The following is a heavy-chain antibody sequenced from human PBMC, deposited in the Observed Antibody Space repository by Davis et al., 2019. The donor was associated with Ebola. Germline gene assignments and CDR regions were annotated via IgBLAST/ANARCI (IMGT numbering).Heavy chain of an antibody. CDR2: IKQDGSEK. Sequence: PGGSLRLSCAASGFTFSSYWMSWVRQAPGKGLEWVANIKQDGSEKYYVDSVKGRFTISRDNAKNSLYLQMNSLRAEDTAVYYCARVSSLDILTGYYHYYFDYWGQGTLVTVSS. J-gene: IGHJ4*02. CDR1: GFTFSSYW. CDR3: ARVSSLDILTGYYHYYFDY. V-gene: IGHV3-7*03. D-gene: IGHD3-9*01.